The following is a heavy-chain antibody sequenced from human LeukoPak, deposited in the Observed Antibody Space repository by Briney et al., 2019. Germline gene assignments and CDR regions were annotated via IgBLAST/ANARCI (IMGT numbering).Heavy chain of an antibody. CDR2: ISSSGGGT. Sequence: GGSLRLSCAASRFRFASYGMHWVRQAPGKGLEWVSTISSSGGGTNYADSVRGRFTISRDNSKNILYLQMNSLRADDTAVYYCAKGMGATSEPFDYWGQGTLVTVSS. CDR1: RFRFASYG. J-gene: IGHJ4*02. V-gene: IGHV3-23*01. CDR3: AKGMGATSEPFDY. D-gene: IGHD1-26*01.